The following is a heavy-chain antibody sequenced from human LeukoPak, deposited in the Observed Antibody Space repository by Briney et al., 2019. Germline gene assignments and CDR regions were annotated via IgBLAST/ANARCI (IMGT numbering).Heavy chain of an antibody. CDR3: AKDSSRYYDFWSGYYPYFDY. CDR2: XSGSGGTT. J-gene: IGHJ4*02. V-gene: IGHV3-23*01. Sequence: XXVSAXSGSGGTTYYADSVKGRFTISRDNSKNTLYLQMNSLRAEDTAVYYCAKDSSRYYDFWSGYYPYFDYWGQGTLVTVSS. D-gene: IGHD3-3*01.